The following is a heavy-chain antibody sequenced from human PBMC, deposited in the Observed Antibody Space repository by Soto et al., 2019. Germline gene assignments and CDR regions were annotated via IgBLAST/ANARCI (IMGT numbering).Heavy chain of an antibody. D-gene: IGHD3-10*01. CDR1: GFAFTGYD. V-gene: IGHV1-8*01. CDR3: ARVGASPQDY. J-gene: IGHJ4*02. Sequence: QVQLVQSGAEVRKPGASVKVSCKASGFAFTGYDINWVRQATGQGLEWMGWMNPNSGNTGSAQKFQGRVNMTRNTSISTAYMELSRLRSEDTAIYYCARVGASPQDYWGQGTLVTVSS. CDR2: MNPNSGNT.